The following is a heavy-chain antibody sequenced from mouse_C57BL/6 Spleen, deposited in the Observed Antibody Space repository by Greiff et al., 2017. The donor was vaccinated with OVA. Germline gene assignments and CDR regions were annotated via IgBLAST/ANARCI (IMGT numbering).Heavy chain of an antibody. CDR3: SRDDYDVEGSFFAY. CDR1: GYTFTGYW. J-gene: IGHJ2*01. V-gene: IGHV1-9*01. D-gene: IGHD2-4*01. Sequence: VQLQQSGAELMKPGASVKLSCKATGYTFTGYWIEWVKQRPGHGLEWIGEILTGSGRTNYNEKVKGKATFTADTSSTTAYMHLSSLTTASSAIFSCSRDDYDVEGSFFAYWGQGTTLTVSS. CDR2: ILTGSGRT.